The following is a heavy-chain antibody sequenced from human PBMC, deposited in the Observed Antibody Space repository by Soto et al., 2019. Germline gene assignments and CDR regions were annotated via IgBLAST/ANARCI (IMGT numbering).Heavy chain of an antibody. V-gene: IGHV3-72*01. CDR1: GFTFSDHY. CDR3: TRGLLGGAPSYTFHGMDV. CDR2: SRNRVNSHTT. J-gene: IGHJ6*01. D-gene: IGHD1-26*01. Sequence: EVQLVESGGGLVQPGGSLRLSCAASGFTFSDHYMDWVRQAPGKGLEWVARSRNRVNSHTTEYAASVKGRFTISRDESKSSLYLHMNSLKIEYTAVYYCTRGLLGGAPSYTFHGMDVWGQGTTVTVSS.